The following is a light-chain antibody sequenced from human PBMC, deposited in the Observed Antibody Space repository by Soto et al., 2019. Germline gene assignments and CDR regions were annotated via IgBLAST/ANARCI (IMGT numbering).Light chain of an antibody. CDR3: EQATQYRPYT. CDR2: KDP. V-gene: IGKV2-24*01. J-gene: IGKJ2*01. CDR1: QSLVHSDGNTY. Sequence: DIVLTQTPLSSPVTLGQPASISCRSSQSLVHSDGNTYLSWFHQRTGQPPRLLIDKDPNRFSGVQDRFRSRGAVTDFTLKISRVEAEDVGISFCEQATQYRPYTVGQENKLEIK.